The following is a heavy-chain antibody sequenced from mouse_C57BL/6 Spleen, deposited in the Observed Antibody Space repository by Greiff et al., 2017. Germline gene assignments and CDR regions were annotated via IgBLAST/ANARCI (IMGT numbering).Heavy chain of an antibody. D-gene: IGHD4-1*01. Sequence: EVQLQQSGPELVKPGASVKISCKASGYTFTDYYMNWVKQSHGKSLEWIGDINPNNGGTSYNQKFKGKATLTVDKSSSTAYMELRSLTSEDSAVYYCASELTGTSAYWGQGTLVTVSA. V-gene: IGHV1-26*01. J-gene: IGHJ3*01. CDR2: INPNNGGT. CDR1: GYTFTDYY. CDR3: ASELTGTSAY.